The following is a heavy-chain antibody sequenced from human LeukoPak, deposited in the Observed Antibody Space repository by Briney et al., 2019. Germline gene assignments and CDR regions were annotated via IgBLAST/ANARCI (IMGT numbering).Heavy chain of an antibody. J-gene: IGHJ4*02. CDR3: ATASFGLFY. CDR2: IKRKTDGETT. CDR1: GLTFSNAW. D-gene: IGHD3-10*01. Sequence: PGESLRLSCAASGLTFSNAWMSWVRQAPGEGLEWVGRIKRKTDGETTEYVAPVKGRFTISRDDSKNTLYLQMNSLKTEDTGVYYCATASFGLFYWGQGTLVTVSS. V-gene: IGHV3-15*01.